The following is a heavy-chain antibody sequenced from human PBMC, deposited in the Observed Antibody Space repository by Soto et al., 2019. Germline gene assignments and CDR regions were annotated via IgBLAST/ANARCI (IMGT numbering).Heavy chain of an antibody. D-gene: IGHD1-26*01. J-gene: IGHJ4*02. CDR2: ISFHRSEK. CDR3: ATGRRLTTGLHDY. V-gene: IGHV3-30*03. Sequence: QVQLVESGGGVVQPGRSLRLSCVASGFTFRSSGMHWVRQAPGKGLDWVAYISFHRSEKHYADSVQGRFTISRDNSKNTPYVPMNSLSAEFTAVYNGATGRRLTTGLHDYWCQGNVVTVS. CDR1: GFTFRSSG.